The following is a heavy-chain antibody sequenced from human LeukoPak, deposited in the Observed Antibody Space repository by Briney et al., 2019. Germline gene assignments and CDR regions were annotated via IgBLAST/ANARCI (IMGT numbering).Heavy chain of an antibody. Sequence: SETLCLTCTVSGASIITTNYYWGWIRQPPGKGLEWIVSISYSGNAYYNPSLRSRLSISMDASKNQFSLKVRSVTAADTAVYYCARNLGQTWGTVTTDLWYFDHWGQGTLVPVSS. V-gene: IGHV4-39*01. CDR1: GASIITTNYY. D-gene: IGHD4-11*01. CDR3: ARNLGQTWGTVTTDLWYFDH. J-gene: IGHJ4*02. CDR2: ISYSGNA.